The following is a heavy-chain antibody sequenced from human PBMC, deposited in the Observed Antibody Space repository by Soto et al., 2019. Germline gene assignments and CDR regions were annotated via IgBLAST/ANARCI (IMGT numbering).Heavy chain of an antibody. CDR2: IIPILGIA. D-gene: IGHD2-2*01. J-gene: IGHJ4*02. CDR3: AIVVVPAAIPVFDY. CDR1: GGTFSSYT. Sequence: QVQLVQSGAEVKKPGSSVKVSCKASGGTFSSYTISWVRQAPGQGLEWMGRIIPILGIANYAQKFQGRVTITADKSTSTAYKELSSLRSEDTAVYYCAIVVVPAAIPVFDYWGQGTLVTVSS. V-gene: IGHV1-69*02.